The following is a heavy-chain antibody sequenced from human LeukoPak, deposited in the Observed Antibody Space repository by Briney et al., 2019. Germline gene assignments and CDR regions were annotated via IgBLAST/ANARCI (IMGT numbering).Heavy chain of an antibody. CDR3: ATSIFSGSYPYYFDY. CDR2: FDPEDGET. D-gene: IGHD1-26*01. CDR1: EYTLTELS. J-gene: IGHJ4*02. Sequence: ASVKVSCKVSEYTLTELSMHWVRQAPGKGLEWMGGFDPEDGETIYAQKFQGRVTMTEDTSTDTAYMELSSLRSEDTAVYYCATSIFSGSYPYYFDYWGQGTLVTVSS. V-gene: IGHV1-24*01.